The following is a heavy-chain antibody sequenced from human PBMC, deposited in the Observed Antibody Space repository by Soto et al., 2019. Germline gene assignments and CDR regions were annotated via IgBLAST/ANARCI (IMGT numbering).Heavy chain of an antibody. Sequence: SEALSLTCALSGDSVSSNSAAWNWIRQSPSRGLEWLGRTYYRSKWYNDYAVSVKSRITINPDTSKNQFSLQLNSVTPEDTAVYYCARVRHGSGPNGDAFDIWGQGTMVTVSS. CDR1: GDSVSSNSAA. D-gene: IGHD3-10*01. CDR3: ARVRHGSGPNGDAFDI. CDR2: TYYRSKWYN. J-gene: IGHJ3*02. V-gene: IGHV6-1*01.